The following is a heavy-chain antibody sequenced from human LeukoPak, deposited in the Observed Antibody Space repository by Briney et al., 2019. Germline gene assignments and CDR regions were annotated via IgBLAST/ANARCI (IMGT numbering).Heavy chain of an antibody. Sequence: ASVKVSCKVSGYTLTELSMHWVRQAPGKGLEWMGGFDPEDGETIYAQKFQGRVTMTRDTSISTAYMELSRLRSDDTAVYYCARDRGCSSTSCYIGDFDYWGQGTLVTVSS. V-gene: IGHV1-24*01. CDR2: FDPEDGET. J-gene: IGHJ4*02. D-gene: IGHD2-2*02. CDR3: ARDRGCSSTSCYIGDFDY. CDR1: GYTLTELS.